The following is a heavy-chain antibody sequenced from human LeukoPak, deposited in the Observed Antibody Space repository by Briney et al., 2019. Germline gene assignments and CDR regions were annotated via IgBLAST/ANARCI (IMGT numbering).Heavy chain of an antibody. CDR1: GGSISSYY. J-gene: IGHJ4*02. D-gene: IGHD1-26*01. Sequence: PSETLSLTCTVSGGSISSYYWSWIRQPPGKGLEWIGYIYYSGSTNYNPSLKSRVTISVDASKNQFSLKLSSVTAADTAVYYCAGIVGATMNYWGQGTLVTVSS. CDR2: IYYSGST. V-gene: IGHV4-59*01. CDR3: AGIVGATMNY.